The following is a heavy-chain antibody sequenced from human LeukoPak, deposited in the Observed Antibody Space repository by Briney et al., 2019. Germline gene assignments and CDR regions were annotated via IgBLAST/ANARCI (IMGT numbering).Heavy chain of an antibody. CDR1: GGSISSSSYY. Sequence: SETLSLTCTVSGGSISSSSYYWGWIRQPPGKGLEWIGSIYYSGSTYCNPALKSRVTISVDTSKNQFSLQLSSVTAADTAVYYCARAADYGGNSDYWGQGTLVTVSS. J-gene: IGHJ4*02. CDR3: ARAADYGGNSDY. D-gene: IGHD4-23*01. V-gene: IGHV4-39*07. CDR2: IYYSGST.